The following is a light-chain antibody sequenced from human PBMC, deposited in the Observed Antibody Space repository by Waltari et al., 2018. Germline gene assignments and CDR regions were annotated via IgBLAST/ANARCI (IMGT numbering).Light chain of an antibody. CDR3: QNHERLPAM. CDR2: HAS. V-gene: IGKV3-20*01. CDR1: QNFGTY. Sequence: SCRACQNFGTYLSLYQQKPGQAPRLLIYHASSRATGIPDRFSGSGSGTDFSLTISRLEPEDFAVYYCQNHERLPAMFGQGTNVEIK. J-gene: IGKJ1*01.